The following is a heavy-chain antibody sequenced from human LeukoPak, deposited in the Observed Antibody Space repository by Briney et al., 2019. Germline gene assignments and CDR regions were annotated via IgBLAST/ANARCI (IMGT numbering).Heavy chain of an antibody. CDR2: ISGSGGSR. D-gene: IGHD3-10*01. V-gene: IGHV3-23*01. J-gene: IGHJ4*02. CDR1: GVIFSSYA. CDR3: ARGGRPDY. Sequence: PGGSLRLSCAASGVIFSSYAMSWVRQAPGRGPEWVSVISGSGGSRYYADSVKGRFTISRDNSKNTLYLQMNSLRAEDTAVYYCARGGRPDYWGQGTLVTVSS.